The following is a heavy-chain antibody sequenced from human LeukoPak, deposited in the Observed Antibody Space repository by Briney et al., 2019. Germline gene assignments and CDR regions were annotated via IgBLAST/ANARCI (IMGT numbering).Heavy chain of an antibody. CDR3: ARVIMSSLYYYYMDV. J-gene: IGHJ6*03. D-gene: IGHD3-3*01. V-gene: IGHV4-59*01. Sequence: NSSETLSLPCTVSGGSISSFYWSWIRQPPGKGLEWIGYISDSGSTNYNPSLKSRVTISVDTSKNKFSLKLSSVTAADTAVYYCARVIMSSLYYYYMDVWGKGTTVTVSS. CDR2: ISDSGST. CDR1: GGSISSFY.